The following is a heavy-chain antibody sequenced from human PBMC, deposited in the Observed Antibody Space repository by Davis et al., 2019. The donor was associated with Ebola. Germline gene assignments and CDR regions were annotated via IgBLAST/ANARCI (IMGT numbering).Heavy chain of an antibody. CDR3: ARGSIVGATVPPRGYFDY. J-gene: IGHJ4*02. Sequence: SETLSLTCAVYGGSFSGYYWSWIRQPSGKGLEWIGEINHSGSTYYNPSLKSRVSISVDMSRRQFSLRLTAVTAADTAVYYCARGSIVGATVPPRGYFDYWGQGTLVTVSS. V-gene: IGHV4-34*01. CDR2: INHSGST. CDR1: GGSFSGYY. D-gene: IGHD1-26*01.